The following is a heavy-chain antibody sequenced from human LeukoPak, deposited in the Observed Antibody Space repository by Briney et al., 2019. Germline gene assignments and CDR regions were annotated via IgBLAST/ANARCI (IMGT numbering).Heavy chain of an antibody. CDR3: ARRGGHGGSFDY. D-gene: IGHD4-23*01. CDR2: IYYSGSGST. Sequence: SETLSLTCTVSGGSISSSSYYWSWIRQPPGKGLEWIGYIYYSGSGSTNYNPSLKSRVSISVDTSKNHFSLKLSSVTAADTAVYYCARRGGHGGSFDYWGQGTLVTVSS. CDR1: GGSISSSSYY. J-gene: IGHJ4*02. V-gene: IGHV4-61*03.